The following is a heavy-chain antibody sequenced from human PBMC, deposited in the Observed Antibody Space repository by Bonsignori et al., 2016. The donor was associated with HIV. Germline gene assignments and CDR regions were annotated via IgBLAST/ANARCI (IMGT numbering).Heavy chain of an antibody. CDR2: ISSNGGST. D-gene: IGHD6-13*01. V-gene: IGHV3-64*01. J-gene: IGHJ4*02. Sequence: VRQAPGKGLEYVSAISSNGGSTFYANSVKGRFTISRDNSKNTLYLQMGSLRAEDMAVYYYARDQGQQAHFDYWGQGTLVTVSS. CDR3: ARDQGQQAHFDY.